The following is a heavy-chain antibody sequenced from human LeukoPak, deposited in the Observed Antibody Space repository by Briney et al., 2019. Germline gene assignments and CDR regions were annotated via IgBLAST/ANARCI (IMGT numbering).Heavy chain of an antibody. CDR1: GYTLTELS. Sequence: ASVKVSCTVSGYTLTELSMHWVRQAPGKGLEWMGGFDPEDGETIYAQKFQGRVTMTRDTSISTAFMELTSPKSEDTAVYYCVRGPPNWGFDFWGQGALVTVSS. J-gene: IGHJ4*02. V-gene: IGHV1-24*01. D-gene: IGHD7-27*01. CDR2: FDPEDGET. CDR3: VRGPPNWGFDF.